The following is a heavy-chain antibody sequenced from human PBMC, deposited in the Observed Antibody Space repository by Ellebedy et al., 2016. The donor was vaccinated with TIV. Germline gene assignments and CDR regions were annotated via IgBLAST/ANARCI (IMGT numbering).Heavy chain of an antibody. D-gene: IGHD2-2*01. CDR2: INSDGSIT. V-gene: IGHV3-74*01. CDR1: GFTFISYW. J-gene: IGHJ4*02. CDR3: ARGLVVVPVAMRY. Sequence: GGSLRLSXAASGFTFISYWMHWVRQAPGKGLVWVSRINSDGSITNCADSVKGRFTISRDNAKNTLYLQMNSLRAEDTAVYYCARGLVVVPVAMRYWGQGTLVTVSS.